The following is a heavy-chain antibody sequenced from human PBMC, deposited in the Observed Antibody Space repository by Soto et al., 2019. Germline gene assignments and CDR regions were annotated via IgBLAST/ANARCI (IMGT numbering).Heavy chain of an antibody. V-gene: IGHV3-23*01. Sequence: EVQLLESGGGLVQPGGSLRLSCAASGFTFSSYAMSWVRQAPGKGLEWVSAISGSGGSTYYADSVKGRFTISRDNSKNTLYLQMNSLRAEDTAVYYCAKEPGWSSSWYEMYYFDYWGQGTLVTVSS. J-gene: IGHJ4*02. CDR1: GFTFSSYA. CDR3: AKEPGWSSSWYEMYYFDY. D-gene: IGHD6-13*01. CDR2: ISGSGGST.